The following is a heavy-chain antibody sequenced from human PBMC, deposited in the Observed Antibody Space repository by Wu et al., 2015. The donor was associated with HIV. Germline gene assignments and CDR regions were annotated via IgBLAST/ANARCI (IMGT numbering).Heavy chain of an antibody. J-gene: IGHJ6*02. V-gene: IGHV1-2*02. D-gene: IGHD2-15*01. Sequence: QVQLVQSGAEVKKPGASVKVSCKASGYTFSGYYMHWVRQAPGQGLEWMGWINPDSGGTNYAQKFQGRVTMTRDTSISTAYMELSRLRSDRRRPCTYCARLLPLWQLPNSSYDYGMDVVGANGPRSPSP. CDR3: ARLLPLWQLPNSSYDYGMDV. CDR1: GYTFSGYY. CDR2: INPDSGGT.